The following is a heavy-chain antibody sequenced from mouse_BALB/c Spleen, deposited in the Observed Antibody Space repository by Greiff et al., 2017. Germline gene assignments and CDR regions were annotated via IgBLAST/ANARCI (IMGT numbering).Heavy chain of an antibody. CDR1: GYTFTNYW. D-gene: IGHD2-3*01. CDR3: ARIYDGYPYYFDY. J-gene: IGHJ2*01. CDR2: IYPGGGYT. V-gene: IGHV1-63*02. Sequence: QVQLKQSGAELVRPGTSVKISCKASGYTFTNYWLGWVKQRPGHGLEWIADIYPGGGYTNYNEKFKGKATLTADTSSSTAYMQLSSLTSEDSAVYFCARIYDGYPYYFDYWGQGTTLTVSS.